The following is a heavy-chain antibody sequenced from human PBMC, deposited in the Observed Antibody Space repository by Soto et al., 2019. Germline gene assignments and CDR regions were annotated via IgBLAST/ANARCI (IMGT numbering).Heavy chain of an antibody. V-gene: IGHV4-34*01. J-gene: IGHJ4*02. CDR3: ARGDYRYDSSGN. CDR1: GASFSDYY. CDR2: INHSGST. D-gene: IGHD3-22*01. Sequence: SETLSLTCAVYGASFSDYYWSWIRQPPGRGLEWIGEINHSGSTNYNPSLKSRVTISVDTSKNQFSLKLSSVTAADTAVYYCARGDYRYDSSGNWGQGTLVTVSS.